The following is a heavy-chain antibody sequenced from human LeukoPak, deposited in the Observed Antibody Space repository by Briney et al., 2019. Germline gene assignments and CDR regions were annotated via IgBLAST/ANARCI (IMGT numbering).Heavy chain of an antibody. J-gene: IGHJ4*02. CDR2: IIPIFGTA. D-gene: IGHD6-13*01. Sequence: ASVKVSCKASGGTFSSYAISWVRQAPGQGLEWMGGIIPIFGTANYAQKFQGRVTITADESTSTAYMELSSLRSEDTAVYHCARSRIAAAHFDYWGQGTLVTVSS. V-gene: IGHV1-69*13. CDR3: ARSRIAAAHFDY. CDR1: GGTFSSYA.